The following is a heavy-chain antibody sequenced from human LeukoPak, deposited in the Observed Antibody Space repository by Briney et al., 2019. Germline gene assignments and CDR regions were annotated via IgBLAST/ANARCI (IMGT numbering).Heavy chain of an antibody. J-gene: IGHJ3*02. CDR2: IWYDGSNK. V-gene: IGHV3-33*01. CDR3: ASPLGDNAFDI. CDR1: VFTFSSYG. D-gene: IGHD5-24*01. Sequence: GGSLRLSCAASVFTFSSYGMHWVRQAPGKGLEWVAVIWYDGSNKYYADSVKGRFTISRDNSKNTLYLQMDSLRAEDTAVYYCASPLGDNAFDIWGQGSMVTVSS.